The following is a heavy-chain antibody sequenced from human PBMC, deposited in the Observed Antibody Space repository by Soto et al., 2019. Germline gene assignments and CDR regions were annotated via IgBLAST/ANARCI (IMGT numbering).Heavy chain of an antibody. J-gene: IGHJ6*02. D-gene: IGHD6-19*01. CDR1: GGSISSSSYY. CDR3: ARPLTGSSGWYYYYGMDV. Sequence: PSETLSLTCTVSGGSISSSSYYWGWIRQPPGKGLEWIGSIYYSGSTYYNPSLKSRVTISVDTSKNQFSLKLSSVTAADTAVYYCARPLTGSSGWYYYYGMDVWGQGTMVTLS. V-gene: IGHV4-39*01. CDR2: IYYSGST.